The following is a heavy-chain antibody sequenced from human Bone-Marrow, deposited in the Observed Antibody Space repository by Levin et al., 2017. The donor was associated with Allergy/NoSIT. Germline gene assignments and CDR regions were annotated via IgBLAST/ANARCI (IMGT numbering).Heavy chain of an antibody. CDR3: ARGPMMYGVGGDYYYFAMDV. D-gene: IGHD2-8*01. Sequence: PSETLSLTCVVSGGSISSSNWWSWVRQPPGKGLEWIGEIYHSGSTNYNPSLKSRVTISVDKSKNQFSLKLSSVTAADTAVYYCARGPMMYGVGGDYYYFAMDVWGQGTTVTVSS. CDR2: IYHSGST. CDR1: GGSISSSNW. V-gene: IGHV4/OR15-8*01. J-gene: IGHJ6*02.